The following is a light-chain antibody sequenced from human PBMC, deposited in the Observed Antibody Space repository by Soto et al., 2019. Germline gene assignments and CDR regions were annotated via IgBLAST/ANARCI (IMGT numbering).Light chain of an antibody. CDR3: QQYNSYPYS. J-gene: IGKJ2*03. CDR2: KAS. V-gene: IGKV1-5*03. CDR1: QTIFSW. Sequence: IPMTQSPSTLSASVGDRVSITCRASQTIFSWLAWYQQKPGKAPKLVIYKASSLESGVPSRYSGSGSGTEFTLTISGLQPDDFATYYCQQYNSYPYSFGQGTKLENK.